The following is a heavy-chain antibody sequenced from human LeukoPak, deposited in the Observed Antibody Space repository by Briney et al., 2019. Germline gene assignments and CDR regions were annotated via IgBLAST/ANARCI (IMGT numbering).Heavy chain of an antibody. J-gene: IGHJ3*02. D-gene: IGHD6-13*01. CDR1: GGSIGSGSYS. CDR2: IYHSGST. V-gene: IGHV4-30-2*01. CDR3: DRATIAAGLDAFDI. Sequence: SETLSLTCAVSGGSIGSGSYSWSWIRQPPGKGLEWIGYIYHSGSTYYNPSLKSRVTVSVDRSTTKFSLKLSSVTAAATAVYYCDRATIAAGLDAFDIWGQGTTVTVSS.